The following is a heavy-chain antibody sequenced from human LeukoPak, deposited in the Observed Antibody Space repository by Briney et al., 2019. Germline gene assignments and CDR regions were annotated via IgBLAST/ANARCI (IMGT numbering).Heavy chain of an antibody. CDR3: ARIPRYCSGGSCFSLDY. D-gene: IGHD2-15*01. CDR2: INSDGSST. J-gene: IGHJ4*02. Sequence: GGSLRLSCAASGFTFSSYWMHWVRQAPGKGLVWVSRINSDGSSTSYADSVKGRFTISRDNAKNTLYLQMNSLRAEDTAVYYCARIPRYCSGGSCFSLDYWGQGTLVTVSS. CDR1: GFTFSSYW. V-gene: IGHV3-74*01.